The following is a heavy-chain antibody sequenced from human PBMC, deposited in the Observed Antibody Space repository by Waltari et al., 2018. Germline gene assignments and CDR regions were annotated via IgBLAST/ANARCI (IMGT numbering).Heavy chain of an antibody. D-gene: IGHD3-22*01. J-gene: IGHJ3*02. CDR3: ARAPITMIVRGAFDI. Sequence: QVQLQESGPGLVKPSQTLSLTCTVSGGSISSGGYYWSWIRQHPGKGLEWIGYLYYSGSTYYNPSLRSRVTISVDTSKNQFSLKLSSVTAADTAVYYCARAPITMIVRGAFDIWGQGTMVTVSS. CDR2: LYYSGST. CDR1: GGSISSGGYY. V-gene: IGHV4-31*03.